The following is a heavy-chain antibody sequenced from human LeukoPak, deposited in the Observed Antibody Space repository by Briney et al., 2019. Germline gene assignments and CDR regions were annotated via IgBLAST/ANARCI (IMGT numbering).Heavy chain of an antibody. Sequence: GGSLRLSCAASGFTFSTYGMHWVRQAPGKGLEWVAVISYDGSNEYYADSVKGRFTISRDNSKNTLYLQMSSLRAEDTAVYYCAEEFNRGLPDYWGQGTLVTVPS. J-gene: IGHJ4*02. CDR3: AEEFNRGLPDY. D-gene: IGHD2-21*01. V-gene: IGHV3-30*18. CDR1: GFTFSTYG. CDR2: ISYDGSNE.